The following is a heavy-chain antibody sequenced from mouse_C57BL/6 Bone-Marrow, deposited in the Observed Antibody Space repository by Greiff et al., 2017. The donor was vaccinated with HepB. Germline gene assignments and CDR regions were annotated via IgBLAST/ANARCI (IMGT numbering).Heavy chain of an antibody. Sequence: EVKLVESGEGLVKPGGSLKLSCAASGFTFSSYAMSWVRQTPEKRLEWVAYISSGGDYIYYADTVKGRFTISRENARNTLYLQMSSLKSEDTAMYYCTRTVTTSHWYFDVWGTGTTVTVSS. CDR3: TRTVTTSHWYFDV. CDR2: ISSGGDYI. D-gene: IGHD2-2*01. V-gene: IGHV5-9-1*02. J-gene: IGHJ1*03. CDR1: GFTFSSYA.